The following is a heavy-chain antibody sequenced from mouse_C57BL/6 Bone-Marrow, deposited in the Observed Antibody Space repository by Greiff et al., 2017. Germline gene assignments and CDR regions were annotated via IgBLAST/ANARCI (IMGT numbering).Heavy chain of an antibody. Sequence: VQLQQSGAELVKPGASVKLSCTASGYNFTDYYMHWVKQRTGQGLEWIGRIDPEDGETNYTPKFQGKATMTADTSSNTAYLQLSSLTSEDTAVDYCARRCDGNYVWFAYWGQGTLVTVSA. CDR3: ARRCDGNYVWFAY. V-gene: IGHV14-2*01. J-gene: IGHJ3*01. D-gene: IGHD2-1*01. CDR2: IDPEDGET. CDR1: GYNFTDYY.